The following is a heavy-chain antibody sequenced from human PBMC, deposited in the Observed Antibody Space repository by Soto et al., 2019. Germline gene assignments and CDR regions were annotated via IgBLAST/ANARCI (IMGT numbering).Heavy chain of an antibody. D-gene: IGHD3-10*01. J-gene: IGHJ6*02. V-gene: IGHV4-30-4*01. Sequence: QVQLQESGPGLVKPSQTLSLTCTVSGGSISSGDYYWSWIRQPPGKGLEWIGYIYYSGSTYYNPSLTSRVTISVDTSKNQFPLKLSSVTAADTAVYYCARESYGTMVRGSSLQFPSYYYYYGMDVWGQGTTVTVSS. CDR2: IYYSGST. CDR1: GGSISSGDYY. CDR3: ARESYGTMVRGSSLQFPSYYYYYGMDV.